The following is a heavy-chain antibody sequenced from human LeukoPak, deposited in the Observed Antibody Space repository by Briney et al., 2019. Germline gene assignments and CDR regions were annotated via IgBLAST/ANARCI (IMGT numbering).Heavy chain of an antibody. CDR1: GGSISSYY. D-gene: IGHD3-22*01. J-gene: IGHJ3*02. V-gene: IGHV4-30-4*08. CDR2: IYYSGST. CDR3: ARAGYYDSSGYPDAFDI. Sequence: SETLSLTCTVSGGSISSYYWSWIRQPPGKGLEWIGYIYYSGSTYYNPSLKSRVTISVDTSKNQFSLKLSSVTAADTAVYYCARAGYYDSSGYPDAFDIWGQGTMVTVSS.